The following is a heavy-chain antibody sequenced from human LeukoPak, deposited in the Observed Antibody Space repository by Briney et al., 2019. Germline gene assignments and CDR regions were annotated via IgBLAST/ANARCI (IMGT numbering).Heavy chain of an antibody. D-gene: IGHD4-23*01. CDR2: IYYSGST. CDR3: ARGGKLATLDY. Sequence: SETLSLTCVVSGDSFSSHYWTWIRQSPGKGLEWIGYIYYSGSTNYNPSLKSRVTISVDTSKNQFSLKLSSVTAADTAVYYCARGGKLATLDYWGQGTLVTVSS. CDR1: GDSFSSHY. V-gene: IGHV4-59*11. J-gene: IGHJ4*02.